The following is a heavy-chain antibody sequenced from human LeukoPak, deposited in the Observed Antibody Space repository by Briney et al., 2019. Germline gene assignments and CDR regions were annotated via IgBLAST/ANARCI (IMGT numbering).Heavy chain of an antibody. D-gene: IGHD2-2*01. Sequence: ASVKVSCKASGYTFTGYYMHWVRQAPGQGLEWMGWINPNSGGTNYAQKFQGRVTMTRDTSISTAYMELSRLRSDDTAVYYCARDLKRIGVVPAAIDYWGQGTLVTVSS. CDR2: INPNSGGT. CDR1: GYTFTGYY. J-gene: IGHJ4*02. V-gene: IGHV1-2*02. CDR3: ARDLKRIGVVPAAIDY.